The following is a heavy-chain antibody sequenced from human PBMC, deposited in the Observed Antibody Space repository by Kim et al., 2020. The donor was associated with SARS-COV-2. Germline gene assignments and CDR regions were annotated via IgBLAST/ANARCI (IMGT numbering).Heavy chain of an antibody. Sequence: NYSPSVQGHVTISADKSIRTAYLQWSSLKASDTAMYYCARRGSSPSNFDYWGQGTLVTVSS. D-gene: IGHD6-6*01. CDR3: ARRGSSPSNFDY. V-gene: IGHV5-10-1*01. J-gene: IGHJ4*02.